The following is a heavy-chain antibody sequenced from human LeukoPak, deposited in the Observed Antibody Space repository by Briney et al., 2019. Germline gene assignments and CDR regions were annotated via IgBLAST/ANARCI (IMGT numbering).Heavy chain of an antibody. CDR1: GGSIGTYY. J-gene: IGHJ6*03. D-gene: IGHD3-16*02. CDR3: ARHIGGGIEDMDV. V-gene: IGHV4-59*08. Sequence: SETLSLTCTVSGGSIGTYYWSWIRQSPGKGLEWIGYIYVTGSTRYNPYLQSRVTISVDTSRNQFFLTMSSVTAADTAVYYCARHIGGGIEDMDVWGKGTKVTVFS. CDR2: IYVTGST.